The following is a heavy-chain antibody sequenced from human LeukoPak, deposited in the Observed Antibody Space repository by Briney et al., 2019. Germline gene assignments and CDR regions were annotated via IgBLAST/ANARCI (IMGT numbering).Heavy chain of an antibody. V-gene: IGHV4-61*02. D-gene: IGHD2-2*01. Sequence: SQTLSLTCTVSGGSISSGSYYWSWIRRPAGKGLEWIGRIYTSGSTNYNPSLKSRVTISVDTSKNQFSLKLSSVTAADTAMYYCARVKRKYQLLKPLHETPSHYFDYWGQGTLVTVSS. CDR3: ARVKRKYQLLKPLHETPSHYFDY. CDR2: IYTSGST. CDR1: GGSISSGSYY. J-gene: IGHJ4*02.